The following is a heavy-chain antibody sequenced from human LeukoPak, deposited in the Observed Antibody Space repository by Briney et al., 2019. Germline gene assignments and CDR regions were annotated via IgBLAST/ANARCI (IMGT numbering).Heavy chain of an antibody. CDR2: INPSGGIT. D-gene: IGHD3-22*01. J-gene: IGHJ4*02. CDR3: ARRGASSGSPFDY. CDR1: GYTFTSYY. V-gene: IGHV1-46*01. Sequence: ASVKVSCKASGYTFTSYYMHWVRQTPGQGLEWMGIINPSGGITSYAQKFHGRVTMTRDTSTSTVYMELSSLRSEDTAVYYCARRGASSGSPFDYWGQGTLVTVSS.